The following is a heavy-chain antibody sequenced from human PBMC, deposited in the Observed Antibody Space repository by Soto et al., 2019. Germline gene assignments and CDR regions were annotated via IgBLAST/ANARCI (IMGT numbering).Heavy chain of an antibody. J-gene: IGHJ6*02. D-gene: IGHD3-22*01. Sequence: EVHLLESGGGLVQPGGSLRLSCAASGFTFSTYAMNWVRQAPGKGLEWVSAISGGGDSTYYADSVKGRFTISRDNSKNTLYLEMNSLRAEDTAVYYCAKDFSYYDSSGYGGMDVWGQGTTVTVSS. CDR3: AKDFSYYDSSGYGGMDV. V-gene: IGHV3-23*01. CDR1: GFTFSTYA. CDR2: ISGGGDST.